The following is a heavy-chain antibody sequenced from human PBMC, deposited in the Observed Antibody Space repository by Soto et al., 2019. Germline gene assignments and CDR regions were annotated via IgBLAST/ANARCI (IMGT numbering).Heavy chain of an antibody. J-gene: IGHJ4*02. D-gene: IGHD5-12*01. Sequence: EVQLVESGGGLVQPGGSLRLSCAASGFTFGSNWMSWVRQAPGKGLEWVANIKRDGSEKYYVDSVKGRFTISRDNAKXXXXXXXXXXXXXXXXXXXXXXXEWXSTGYADYWGQGTLVTVSS. CDR1: GFTFGSNW. CDR3: XXXEWXSTGYADY. V-gene: IGHV3-7*01. CDR2: IKRDGSEK.